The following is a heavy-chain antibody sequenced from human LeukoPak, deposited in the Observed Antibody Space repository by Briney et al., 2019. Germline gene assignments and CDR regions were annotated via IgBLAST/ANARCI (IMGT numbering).Heavy chain of an antibody. J-gene: IGHJ4*02. Sequence: ASVKVSCKASGYTFTSYGTSWVRQAPGQGLEWMGWISAKNGNTNYAQKVQGRVTMTTDTSTSTAYMELRSLRSDDTAVYYCARDTEWEKNPDYFDYWGQGTLVTVSS. CDR1: GYTFTSYG. V-gene: IGHV1-18*01. D-gene: IGHD1-26*01. CDR2: ISAKNGNT. CDR3: ARDTEWEKNPDYFDY.